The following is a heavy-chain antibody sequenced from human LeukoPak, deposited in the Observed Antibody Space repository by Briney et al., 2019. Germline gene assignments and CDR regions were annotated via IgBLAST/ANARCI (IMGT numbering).Heavy chain of an antibody. CDR1: GYTFTGCY. J-gene: IGHJ4*01. Sequence: ASVEVSCKASGYTFTGCYMHWVRQAPGQGLEWMGWINPNSGGTNYAQKFQGRVTMTRDTSISTAYMELSRLRSDDTAVYYCARGGVCSSTSCYNFDYWGQEPWSPSPQ. V-gene: IGHV1-2*02. D-gene: IGHD2-2*01. CDR3: ARGGVCSSTSCYNFDY. CDR2: INPNSGGT.